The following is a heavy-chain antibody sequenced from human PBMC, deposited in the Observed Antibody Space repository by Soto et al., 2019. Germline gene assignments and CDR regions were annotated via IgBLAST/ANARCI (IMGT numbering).Heavy chain of an antibody. D-gene: IGHD7-27*01. CDR3: VRGENWVDEASDY. J-gene: IGHJ4*02. V-gene: IGHV3-33*01. Sequence: QVQLVESGGGVVQPGRSLRLSCAASGFMFTNHGMHWVRQAPGKGLEWVAVIWSDGNKRYYADSVKGRFTVSRDTSNNTFYRQINNLRAEDRAIYYCVRGENWVDEASDYWGQGTLVTVSS. CDR1: GFMFTNHG. CDR2: IWSDGNKR.